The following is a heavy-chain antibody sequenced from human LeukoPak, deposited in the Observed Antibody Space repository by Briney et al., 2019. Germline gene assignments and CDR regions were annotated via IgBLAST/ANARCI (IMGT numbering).Heavy chain of an antibody. J-gene: IGHJ4*02. CDR2: ISYDGSNK. CDR3: AKASHDY. V-gene: IGHV3-30*18. Sequence: PGGSLRLSCEASGFTFSSYGMHWVRQAPGKGLEWVAVISYDGSNKYYADSVKGRFTISRDNSKNTLYLQMNSLRAEDTAVYYCAKASHDYWGQGTLVTVSS. CDR1: GFTFSSYG.